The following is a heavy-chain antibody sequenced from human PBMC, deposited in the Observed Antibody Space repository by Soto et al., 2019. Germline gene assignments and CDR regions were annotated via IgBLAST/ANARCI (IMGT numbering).Heavy chain of an antibody. D-gene: IGHD5-12*01. Sequence: GESLKISCAASGFTFSSYAMSWVRQAPGKGLEWVSAISGSGGSTYYADSVKGRFTISRDNSKNTLYLQMNSLRAEDTAVYYCAKDRRVDIVATLFDYWGQGTLVTVSS. CDR1: GFTFSSYA. V-gene: IGHV3-23*01. J-gene: IGHJ4*02. CDR2: ISGSGGST. CDR3: AKDRRVDIVATLFDY.